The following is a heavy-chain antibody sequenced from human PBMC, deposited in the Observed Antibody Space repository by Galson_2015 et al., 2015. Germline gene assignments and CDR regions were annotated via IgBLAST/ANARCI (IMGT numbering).Heavy chain of an antibody. J-gene: IGHJ4*02. CDR2: ISSSGSIT. V-gene: IGHV3-48*03. Sequence: SLRLSCAASGFPFNNSDMSWVRQAPGKRLEWISYISSSGSITYYADSVKGRFTISRDKAKKSMYLLMIGMRDEDTAIYYCARHAPAENIQWLIRSDFLDYWGQGTVVTVSS. CDR1: GFPFNNSD. D-gene: IGHD6-19*01. CDR3: ARHAPAENIQWLIRSDFLDY.